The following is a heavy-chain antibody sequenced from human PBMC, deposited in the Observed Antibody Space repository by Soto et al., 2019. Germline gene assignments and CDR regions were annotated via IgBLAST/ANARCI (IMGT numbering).Heavy chain of an antibody. J-gene: IGHJ5*02. V-gene: IGHV5-51*01. CDR3: ARTDKSGYFNWFDP. CDR2: IFPSDSDT. Sequence: GESLKISCRTSGYKFTSSWIAWVRQKPGKGLEWMGIIFPSDSDTRYSPSFQGQVTISADRSTSTVLLQWASLKASDTAVYFCARTDKSGYFNWFDPWGQGTLVTVSS. CDR1: GYKFTSSW. D-gene: IGHD3-22*01.